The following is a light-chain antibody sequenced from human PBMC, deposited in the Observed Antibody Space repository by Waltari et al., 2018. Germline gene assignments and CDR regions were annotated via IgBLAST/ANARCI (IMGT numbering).Light chain of an antibody. Sequence: DIQMTQSPSTLSASVGDTVPITCRASQTMSHWLAWYQQKPGKAPKVLIYKASNFQSGVHSRFSGSVSGTEFTLTISSLQPDDFATYYCQHFSTYSTFGQGTKVEIK. V-gene: IGKV1-5*03. CDR1: QTMSHW. J-gene: IGKJ1*01. CDR3: QHFSTYST. CDR2: KAS.